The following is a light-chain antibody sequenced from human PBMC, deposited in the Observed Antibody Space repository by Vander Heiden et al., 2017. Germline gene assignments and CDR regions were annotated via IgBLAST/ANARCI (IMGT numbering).Light chain of an antibody. J-gene: IGKJ4*01. CDR1: QSVSNY. V-gene: IGKV3-11*01. Sequence: DIVLTQSPATLSFSPGARTTLSCRASQSVSNYLAWYQNNTGQAPRLLIYDASNRAAGIPARFSGSGVGTDFTLTISSLEPEDFAVYYCQQRSNGPTQVTFGGRTKVEIK. CDR2: DAS. CDR3: QQRSNGPTQVT.